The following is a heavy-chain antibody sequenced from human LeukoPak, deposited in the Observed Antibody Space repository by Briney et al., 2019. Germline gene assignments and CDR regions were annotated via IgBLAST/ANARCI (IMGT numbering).Heavy chain of an antibody. V-gene: IGHV3-7*01. CDR2: IKEDGSEK. J-gene: IGHJ4*02. CDR1: GFTFSTYW. D-gene: IGHD3-22*01. Sequence: PGGSLRLSCAASGFTFSTYWMSWVRQAQGKGLEWVANIKEDGSEKYYGDSVKGRFTISRDNAKNSLYLQMNSLRAEDTAVYYCARDSSGYQWGQGTLVTVSS. CDR3: ARDSSGYQ.